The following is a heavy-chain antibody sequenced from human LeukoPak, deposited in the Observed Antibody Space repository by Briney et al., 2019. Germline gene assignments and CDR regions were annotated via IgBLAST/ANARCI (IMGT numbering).Heavy chain of an antibody. CDR3: AREAGSGSYHYYYMDV. CDR1: GFTFSSYS. Sequence: PGGSLRLSCAASGFTFSSYSMNWVRQAPGKGLEWVSYISSSSSTIYYADSVKGRFTISRDNSKNTVYLQMNSLRAEDTAVYYCAREAGSGSYHYYYMDVWGKGTTVTVSS. V-gene: IGHV3-48*01. J-gene: IGHJ6*03. CDR2: ISSSSSTI. D-gene: IGHD3-10*01.